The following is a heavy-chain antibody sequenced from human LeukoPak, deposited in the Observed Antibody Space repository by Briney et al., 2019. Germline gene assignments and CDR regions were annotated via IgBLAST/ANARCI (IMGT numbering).Heavy chain of an antibody. D-gene: IGHD6-19*01. CDR2: IRQDGSDK. CDR1: GFTFSSHW. J-gene: IGHJ6*02. Sequence: GGSLRLSCAASGFTFSSHWMAWVRQAPGKGLEWVANIRQDGSDKYYVDSVKGRFAISRDNAKNSLYLQMNSLRAEDTAVYYCARAAAQQWLVHYYYYGMDVWGQGTTVTVSS. CDR3: ARAAAQQWLVHYYYYGMDV. V-gene: IGHV3-7*04.